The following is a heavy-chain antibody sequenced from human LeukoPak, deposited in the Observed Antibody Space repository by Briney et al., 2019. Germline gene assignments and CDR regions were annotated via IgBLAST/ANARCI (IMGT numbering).Heavy chain of an antibody. CDR3: ARGRGKDYGSSYYFDY. J-gene: IGHJ4*02. CDR1: GGSFGGYY. D-gene: IGHD4-17*01. CDR2: INHSGST. V-gene: IGHV4-34*01. Sequence: SETLSLTCAVYGGSFGGYYWSWIRQPPGKGLEWIGEINHSGSTNYNPSLKSRVTISVDTSKNQFSLKLSSVTAADTAVYYCARGRGKDYGSSYYFDYWGQGTLVTVSS.